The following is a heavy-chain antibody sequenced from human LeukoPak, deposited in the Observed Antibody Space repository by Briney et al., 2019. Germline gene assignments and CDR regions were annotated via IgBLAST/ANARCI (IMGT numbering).Heavy chain of an antibody. Sequence: SETLSLTCTASGDSIRSYYWSWIRQAAGKGLEWIGRIYTNGNTNYNPSLKSRVTMSADASRNQFSLTLTSLTAADTAVYYCASVRTYGSDAFDIWGRGTRVTVSS. CDR2: IYTNGNT. D-gene: IGHD2-8*01. CDR1: GDSIRSYY. V-gene: IGHV4-4*07. CDR3: ASVRTYGSDAFDI. J-gene: IGHJ3*02.